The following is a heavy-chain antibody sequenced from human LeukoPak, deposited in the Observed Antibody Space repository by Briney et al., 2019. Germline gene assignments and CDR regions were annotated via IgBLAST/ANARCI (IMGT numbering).Heavy chain of an antibody. CDR2: ISAYNGNT. CDR3: ARDRGGGYSSSWYYFDY. D-gene: IGHD6-13*01. CDR1: GYTFTSYG. V-gene: IGHV1-18*01. Sequence: VKVSCKASGYTFTSYGISWVRQAPGQGLEWMGWISAYNGNTNYAQKLQGRVTMTTDTSTSTAYMELRSLRSDDTAVYYCARDRGGGYSSSWYYFDYWGQGTLVTVSS. J-gene: IGHJ4*02.